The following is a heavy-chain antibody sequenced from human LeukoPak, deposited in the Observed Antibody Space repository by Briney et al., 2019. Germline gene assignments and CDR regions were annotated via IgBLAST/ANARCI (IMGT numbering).Heavy chain of an antibody. D-gene: IGHD6-25*01. CDR3: ARERTSPIAATDY. V-gene: IGHV4-61*02. Sequence: SQTLSLTCTVSGGSISSGSYYWSWIRQPAGKGLEWIGRIYTSGSTNYNPSLKSRVTISVGTSKNQFSLKLSSVTAADTAVYYCARERTSPIAATDYWGQGTLVTVSS. CDR2: IYTSGST. CDR1: GGSISSGSYY. J-gene: IGHJ4*02.